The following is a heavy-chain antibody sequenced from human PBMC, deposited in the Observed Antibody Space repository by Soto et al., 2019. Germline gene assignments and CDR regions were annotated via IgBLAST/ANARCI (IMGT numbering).Heavy chain of an antibody. Sequence: SDTLSLTCSFSGDSSSTSTYSWSWIRQPRGKALEWVGFIYRSGVTSYSPSLKSRVSISLDTSNNQCSLKLRSVTAADTAVYYGARMPHTSGLRFDPWGPGTLVPVSS. D-gene: IGHD6-19*01. CDR2: IYRSGVT. CDR3: ARMPHTSGLRFDP. J-gene: IGHJ5*02. V-gene: IGHV4-30-2*01. CDR1: GDSSSTSTYS.